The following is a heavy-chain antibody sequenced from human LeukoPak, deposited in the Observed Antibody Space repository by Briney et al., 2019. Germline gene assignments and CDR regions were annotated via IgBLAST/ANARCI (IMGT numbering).Heavy chain of an antibody. CDR2: IRYDENNK. D-gene: IGHD3-22*01. CDR1: GFTFSSYA. J-gene: IGHJ3*02. V-gene: IGHV3-30*02. Sequence: PGGTLRLSCAASGFTFSSYAMHWVRQAPGKGLEWVAFIRYDENNKYYADSVKGRFTISRDNSKNTLYLQMNSLRAEDTAVYYCAKDQYYYDSSTDAFDIWGQGTMVTVSS. CDR3: AKDQYYYDSSTDAFDI.